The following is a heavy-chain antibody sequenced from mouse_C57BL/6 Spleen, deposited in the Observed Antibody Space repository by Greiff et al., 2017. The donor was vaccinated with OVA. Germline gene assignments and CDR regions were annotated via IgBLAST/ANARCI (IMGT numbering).Heavy chain of an antibody. Sequence: QVQLQQPGAELVMPGASVKLSCKASGYTFTSYWMHWVKQRPGQGLEWIGEIDPSDSYTNYNQKFKGKSTLTVDKSSSTAYMQLSSLTSEDSAVYYCARYYYGSSYYYAMDDWGQGTSVTVSS. D-gene: IGHD1-1*01. J-gene: IGHJ4*01. V-gene: IGHV1-69*01. CDR1: GYTFTSYW. CDR3: ARYYYGSSYYYAMDD. CDR2: IDPSDSYT.